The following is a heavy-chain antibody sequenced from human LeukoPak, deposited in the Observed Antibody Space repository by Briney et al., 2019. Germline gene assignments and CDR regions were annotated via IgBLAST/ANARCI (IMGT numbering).Heavy chain of an antibody. V-gene: IGHV4-39*02. D-gene: IGHD5-24*01. CDR3: ARRDNSFDS. J-gene: IGHJ4*02. CDR2: IHLSGVT. CDR1: GVSISSHNNH. Sequence: PSETLSLTCSVSGVSISSHNNHWDWLRQPPGNGLEWIVSIHLSGVTYSTPSLRSRLTLSVDMSKNHFSLNLSSVTAADTAVYYCARRDNSFDSWGPGTLVTVSS.